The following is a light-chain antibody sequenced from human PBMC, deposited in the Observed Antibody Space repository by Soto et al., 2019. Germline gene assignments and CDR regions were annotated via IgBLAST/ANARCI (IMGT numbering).Light chain of an antibody. J-gene: IGLJ1*01. Sequence: QSVLTQPPSASGTPGQRVTISCSGSSSNIGSDYVFWYQHHPGKAPKLMIYEVSNRPSGISNRFSGSKSGNTASLTISGLQAEDEADYYCNSYTSSSTYVFGTGTKLTVL. CDR3: NSYTSSSTYV. V-gene: IGLV2-14*01. CDR2: EVS. CDR1: SSNIGSDY.